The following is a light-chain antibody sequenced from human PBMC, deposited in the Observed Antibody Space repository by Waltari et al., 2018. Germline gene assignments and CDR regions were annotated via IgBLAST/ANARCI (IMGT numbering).Light chain of an antibody. J-gene: IGKJ3*01. V-gene: IGKV1-39*01. CDR2: AAS. CDR3: LQTYSTLMFS. CDR1: QSITNY. Sequence: DIQMTQSPSSLSASVGDRVTMTCRASQSITNYLSWYQHKLGEAPNLLVYAASTLASGVPSRFNGSGSGTEFTLTISSLQPEYLATYYCLQTYSTLMFSFGPGTKVDL.